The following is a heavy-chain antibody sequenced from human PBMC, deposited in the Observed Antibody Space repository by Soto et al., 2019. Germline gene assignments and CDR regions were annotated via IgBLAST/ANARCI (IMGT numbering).Heavy chain of an antibody. CDR2: ISGSGGST. CDR3: ANYGKQQLVDY. CDR1: GVTFSSYD. Sequence: PXGSLRLSCAASGVTFSSYDMSWVRQAPGKGLEWVSAISGSGGSTYYADSVKGRFTISRDNSKNTLYLQMNSLRAEDTAVYYCANYGKQQLVDYWGQGTLVTVSS. J-gene: IGHJ4*02. D-gene: IGHD6-13*01. V-gene: IGHV3-23*01.